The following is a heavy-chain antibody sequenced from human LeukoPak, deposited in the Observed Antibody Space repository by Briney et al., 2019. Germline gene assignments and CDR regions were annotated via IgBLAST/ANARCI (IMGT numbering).Heavy chain of an antibody. D-gene: IGHD3-9*01. Sequence: GGSLRLSCAASGFSLTSSAMNWVRQAPGKGLEWVSSINSVSGHIYYANSVRGRFTISRDNAKNSLYLQMSSLTAEDTAVYYCTRDPTYYLRYGYFDFWGQGVLVTVSS. CDR1: GFSLTSSA. CDR3: TRDPTYYLRYGYFDF. J-gene: IGHJ4*02. CDR2: INSVSGHI. V-gene: IGHV3-21*01.